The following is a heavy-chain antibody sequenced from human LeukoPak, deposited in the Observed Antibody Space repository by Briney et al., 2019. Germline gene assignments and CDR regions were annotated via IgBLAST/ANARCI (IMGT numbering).Heavy chain of an antibody. CDR1: GYTLTELS. Sequence: WASAKVSCKVSGYTLTELSMHWVRQAPGKGLEWMGGFDPEDGETIYAQKFQGRVTMTEDTSTDTAYMELSSLGSEDTAVYYCATAGGKGVRYFDYWGQGTLVTVSS. D-gene: IGHD4-23*01. CDR3: ATAGGKGVRYFDY. J-gene: IGHJ4*02. CDR2: FDPEDGET. V-gene: IGHV1-24*01.